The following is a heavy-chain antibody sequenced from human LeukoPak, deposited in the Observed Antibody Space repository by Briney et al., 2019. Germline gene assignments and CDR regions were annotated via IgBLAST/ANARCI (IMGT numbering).Heavy chain of an antibody. V-gene: IGHV1-46*01. J-gene: IGHJ4*02. CDR3: AVYTLGRAGPHDF. CDR1: GYTFPSYF. CDR2: IHPNDGST. D-gene: IGHD2/OR15-2a*01. Sequence: ASVKVSCKATGYTFPSYFMHWVRQAPGQGLEWMGLIHPNDGSTKYAQKFQGRFTMTRDTSTSTVYMELSSLRSEDTAVYYCAVYTLGRAGPHDFWGQGTLVTVSS.